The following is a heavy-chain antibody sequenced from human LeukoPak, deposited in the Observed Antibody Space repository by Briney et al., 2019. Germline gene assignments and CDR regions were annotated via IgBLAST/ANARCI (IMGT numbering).Heavy chain of an antibody. Sequence: DPGGSLRLSCAASGFTFSSYAMSWVRQAPGKGLEWVSAISGSGGSTYYADSVKGRFTISRDNSKNTLYLQMNSLRVEDTAVYYCAKGAEEQLWTRFDYWGQGTLVTVSS. V-gene: IGHV3-23*01. J-gene: IGHJ4*02. D-gene: IGHD5-18*01. CDR2: ISGSGGST. CDR1: GFTFSSYA. CDR3: AKGAEEQLWTRFDY.